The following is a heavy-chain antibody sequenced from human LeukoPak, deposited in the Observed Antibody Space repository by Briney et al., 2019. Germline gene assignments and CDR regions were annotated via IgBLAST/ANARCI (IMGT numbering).Heavy chain of an antibody. D-gene: IGHD4-23*01. CDR3: ARAAIGSNSEFDD. Sequence: SETLSLTCTVSGGSINNYYWSWIRQPPGKGLEWIGYIYYSGSTDYNPSLKSRVTISIDASKNQFSLRLRSVTAADTAVYYCARAAIGSNSEFDDWGQGTLVTVSS. J-gene: IGHJ4*02. V-gene: IGHV4-59*01. CDR2: IYYSGST. CDR1: GGSINNYY.